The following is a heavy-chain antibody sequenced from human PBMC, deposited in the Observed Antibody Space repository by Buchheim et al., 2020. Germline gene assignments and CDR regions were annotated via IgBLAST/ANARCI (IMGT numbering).Heavy chain of an antibody. J-gene: IGHJ4*01. D-gene: IGHD2-21*02. Sequence: QVQLQESGPGLVKPSGTLSLTCGVSGDSVTRDRWWNWVRQPPGGGLEWIGEVLNSGSTNYNPSLRNRVTILLDKSRNQASLQLTSVTAADTALYFCARGGGYCIDFWGHGTL. V-gene: IGHV4-4*02. CDR2: VLNSGST. CDR1: GDSVTRDRW. CDR3: ARGGGYCIDF.